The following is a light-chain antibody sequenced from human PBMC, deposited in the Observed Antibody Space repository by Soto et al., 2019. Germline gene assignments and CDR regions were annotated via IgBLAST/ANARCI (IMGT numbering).Light chain of an antibody. CDR3: QQYNTWPRT. CDR2: AAS. J-gene: IGKJ1*01. CDR1: QTFVTN. V-gene: IGKV3D-15*01. Sequence: VVLTQSPATLSVSPVEGFTLSCRASQTFVTNLAWYQQKPGQAPRLLIYAASTRATGVPARFSGSGSGTEFTLSISSLQSEDFAVYYCQQYNTWPRTFGQGTKVDIK.